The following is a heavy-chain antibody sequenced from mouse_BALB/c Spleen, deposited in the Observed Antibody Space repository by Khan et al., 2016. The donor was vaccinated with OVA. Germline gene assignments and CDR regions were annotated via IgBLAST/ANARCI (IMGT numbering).Heavy chain of an antibody. CDR3: AREAYRYDEYYFDY. CDR1: GFTFSSYV. Sequence: EVQVVESGGDLVKPGGSLKLSCAASGFTFSSYVMSWVRQTPEKRLEWVASISSGGSTSYPNSVKGRFTISRDNARNILYLQMSSLRSEDTAMYYCAREAYRYDEYYFDYWGQGTTLTVSS. CDR2: ISSGGST. V-gene: IGHV5-6-5*01. D-gene: IGHD2-14*01. J-gene: IGHJ2*01.